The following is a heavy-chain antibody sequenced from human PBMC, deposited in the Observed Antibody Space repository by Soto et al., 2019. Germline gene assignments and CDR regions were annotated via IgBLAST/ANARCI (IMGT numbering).Heavy chain of an antibody. Sequence: QVQLVESGGGVVQPGRSLRLSCVASGFSFRNSAMHCVRQAPGKGLEWVAMISFDGDNKYHAESVRGRFTISRDNTKSTLSLQMNSLRAADTDVYFCARAVSHHSNPSWLDTWGHGTLVTV. V-gene: IGHV3-30-3*01. D-gene: IGHD4-4*01. CDR1: GFSFRNSA. CDR3: ARAVSHHSNPSWLDT. J-gene: IGHJ5*01. CDR2: ISFDGDNK.